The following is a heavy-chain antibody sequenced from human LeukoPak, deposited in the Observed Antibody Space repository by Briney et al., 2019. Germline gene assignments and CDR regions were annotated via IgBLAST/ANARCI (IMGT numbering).Heavy chain of an antibody. V-gene: IGHV4-39*01. CDR1: GGSISSSSYY. CDR3: ARQGVTKYYYYMDV. D-gene: IGHD2-8*01. Sequence: PSETLSLTCTVSGGSISSSSYYWGWIRQPPGKGLEWIGSIYYSGSTYYNPSLKSRVTISVDTSKNQFSLKLSSVTAADTAVYYCARQGVTKYYYYMDVWGKGTTVTISS. J-gene: IGHJ6*03. CDR2: IYYSGST.